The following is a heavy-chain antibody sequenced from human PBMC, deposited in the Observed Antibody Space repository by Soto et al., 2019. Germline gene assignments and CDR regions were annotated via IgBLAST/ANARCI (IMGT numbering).Heavy chain of an antibody. V-gene: IGHV3-23*01. CDR3: AKDEGYSYGYVGSAAEDHWVY. Sequence: GGSLRLSCAASGFTFSSYAMSWVRQAPGKGLEWVSAISGSGGSTYYADSVKGRFTISRDNSKNTLYLQMNSLRAEDTAVYYCAKDEGYSYGYVGSAAEDHWVYWGQGTLVTVSS. CDR1: GFTFSSYA. J-gene: IGHJ4*02. CDR2: ISGSGGST. D-gene: IGHD5-18*01.